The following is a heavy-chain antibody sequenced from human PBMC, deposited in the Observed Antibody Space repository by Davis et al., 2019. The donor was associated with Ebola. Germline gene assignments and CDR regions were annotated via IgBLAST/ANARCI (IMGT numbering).Heavy chain of an antibody. Sequence: ASVKVSCKASGYTFTSYGISWVRQAPGQGLEWMGWISAYNGNTNYAQKLQGRVTMTTDTSTSTAYMELRSLRSDDTAVYYCARDRRYRSGWYTRYWGQGTLVTVSS. CDR2: ISAYNGNT. CDR3: ARDRRYRSGWYTRY. D-gene: IGHD6-19*01. J-gene: IGHJ4*02. V-gene: IGHV1-18*01. CDR1: GYTFTSYG.